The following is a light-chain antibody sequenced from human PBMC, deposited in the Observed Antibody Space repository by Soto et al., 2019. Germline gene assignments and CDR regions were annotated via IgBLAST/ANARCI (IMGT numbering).Light chain of an antibody. V-gene: IGKV3D-20*02. Sequence: ENVLTQSPGTLSLSPGERATLSCRASQSVSSTYLAWYQQKPGQAPRLLIYGASSRATGIPDRFSGSGSGTDFTLTISRLEPEDFAVYYCQQRSNWSPPFTFGPGTKVEMK. J-gene: IGKJ2*01. CDR3: QQRSNWSPPFT. CDR2: GAS. CDR1: QSVSSTY.